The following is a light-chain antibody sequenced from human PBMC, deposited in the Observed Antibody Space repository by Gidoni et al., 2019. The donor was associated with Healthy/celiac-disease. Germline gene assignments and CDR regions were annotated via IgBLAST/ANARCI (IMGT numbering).Light chain of an antibody. CDR3: HQRSNWPPGVCS. V-gene: IGKV3-11*01. CDR2: DAS. J-gene: IGKJ2*04. Sequence: EIVLTQSPATLSLSPGERATLSCRASQRVSSYLAWYQQKPGQAPRLLIYDASNRATGIPARFSGSGSGTDFTLTISSLEPEDFAVYYCHQRSNWPPGVCSFXXXTKLEIK. CDR1: QRVSSY.